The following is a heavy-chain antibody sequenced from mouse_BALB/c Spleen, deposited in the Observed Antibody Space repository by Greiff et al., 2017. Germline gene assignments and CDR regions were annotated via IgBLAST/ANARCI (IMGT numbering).Heavy chain of an antibody. CDR3: TRSLYYAMDY. V-gene: IGHV6-6*02. D-gene: IGHD6-1*01. Sequence: EVMLVESGGGLVQPGGSMKLSCVASGFTFSNYWMNWVRQSPEKGLEWVAEIRLKSNNYATHYAESVKGRFTISRDDSKSSVYLQMNNLRAEDTGIYYCTRSLYYAMDYWGQGTSVTVSS. CDR1: GFTFSNYW. CDR2: IRLKSNNYAT. J-gene: IGHJ4*01.